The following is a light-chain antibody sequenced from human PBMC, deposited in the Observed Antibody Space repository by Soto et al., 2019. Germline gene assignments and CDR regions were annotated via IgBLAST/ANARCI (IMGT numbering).Light chain of an antibody. CDR1: QTIGSN. CDR2: DAS. CDR3: QQYNNWPPTWT. Sequence: MTQSPFTLSVSPGERATLSCRASQTIGSNLAWYQQKPGQPPRLLIYDASTRATDIPARFTGSGSGTEFTLTISSLQSEDFAVYYCQQYNNWPPTWTFGQGTKVDIK. V-gene: IGKV3-15*01. J-gene: IGKJ1*01.